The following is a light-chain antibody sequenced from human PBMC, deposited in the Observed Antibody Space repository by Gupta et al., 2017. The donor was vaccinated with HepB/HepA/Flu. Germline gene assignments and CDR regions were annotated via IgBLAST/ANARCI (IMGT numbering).Light chain of an antibody. Sequence: SYELTQPPSVSVSLGQMARITCSGEALPKKYAYWYQQKPGQFPVLVIYKDSERPSGIPERFSGSSSGTIVTLNISGVQAEDEADYYCLSADSSGTYEVFGTGTKVTVL. V-gene: IGLV3-16*01. CDR3: LSADSSGTYEV. CDR2: KDS. J-gene: IGLJ1*01. CDR1: ALPKKY.